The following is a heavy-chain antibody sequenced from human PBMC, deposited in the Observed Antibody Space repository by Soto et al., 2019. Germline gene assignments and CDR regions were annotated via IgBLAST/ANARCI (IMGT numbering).Heavy chain of an antibody. CDR1: GYTFTSYY. CDR3: ARAHRGGGYSYGYGFYYYYGMDV. Sequence: ASVKVSCKASGYTFTSYYMHWVRQAPGQGLEWMGIINPSGGSTSYAQKFQGRVTMTRDTSTSTVYMELSSLRSEDKAVYYCARAHRGGGYSYGYGFYYYYGMDVWGQGTTVTVSS. J-gene: IGHJ6*02. D-gene: IGHD5-18*01. CDR2: INPSGGST. V-gene: IGHV1-46*01.